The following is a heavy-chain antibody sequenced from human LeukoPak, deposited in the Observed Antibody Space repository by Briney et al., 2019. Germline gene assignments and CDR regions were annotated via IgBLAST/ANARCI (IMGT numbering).Heavy chain of an antibody. CDR3: ARHTYGVSAY. CDR1: GGSISSSNW. CDR2: IYHSGST. Sequence: SETLSLTCAVSGGSISSSNWWSWVRPPPGKGLEWIGEIYHSGSTNYNPSLKGRVTISGDTSKNQFSLKLSSVTAADTAVYYCARHTYGVSAYWGQGTLVTVSS. D-gene: IGHD2-8*01. V-gene: IGHV4-4*02. J-gene: IGHJ4*02.